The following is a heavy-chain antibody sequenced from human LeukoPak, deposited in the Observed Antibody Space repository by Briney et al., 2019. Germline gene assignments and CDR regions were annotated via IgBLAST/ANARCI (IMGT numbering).Heavy chain of an antibody. D-gene: IGHD2-2*01. V-gene: IGHV3-23*01. CDR1: GFTFSDSW. J-gene: IGHJ4*02. Sequence: GGSLRLSCATSGFTFSDSWMNWVRQAPGKGLEWVSAISGSGGSTYYADSVKGRFTISRDNSKNTLYLQMNSLRAEDTAVYYCAKARLNCSSTSCYASSFDYWGQGTLVTVSS. CDR2: ISGSGGST. CDR3: AKARLNCSSTSCYASSFDY.